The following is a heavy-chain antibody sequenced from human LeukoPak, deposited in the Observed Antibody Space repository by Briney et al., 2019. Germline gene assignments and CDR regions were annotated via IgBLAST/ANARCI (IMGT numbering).Heavy chain of an antibody. Sequence: GGSLRLSCVASGLTFSSYAMSWVRQAPGKGLEWVSTISGSGGSTYYADSVKGRFTISRDNSKNTLYLQMDTLRAEDTAVYYCAKVPGSSITRYFYFDYWGQGTLVPVSS. CDR1: GLTFSSYA. CDR2: ISGSGGST. V-gene: IGHV3-23*01. J-gene: IGHJ4*02. D-gene: IGHD6-13*01. CDR3: AKVPGSSITRYFYFDY.